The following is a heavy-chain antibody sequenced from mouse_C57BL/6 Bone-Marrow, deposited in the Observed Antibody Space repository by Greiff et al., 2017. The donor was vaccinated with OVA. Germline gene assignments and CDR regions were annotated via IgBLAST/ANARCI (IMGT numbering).Heavy chain of an antibody. V-gene: IGHV1-42*01. CDR2: INPSTGGT. CDR1: GYSFTGYY. Sequence: VQLPQSGPELVKPGASVQISCKASGYSFTGYYMNWVKQSPEKSLEWIGEINPSTGGTTYNQKFKAKATLTVDKSSSTAYMQLKSLTAEDSAVYYCARGGTSPFAYWGQGTLVTVSA. CDR3: ARGGTSPFAY. J-gene: IGHJ3*01. D-gene: IGHD4-1*01.